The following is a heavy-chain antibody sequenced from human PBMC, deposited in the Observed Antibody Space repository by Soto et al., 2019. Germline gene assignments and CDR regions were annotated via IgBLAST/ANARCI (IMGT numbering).Heavy chain of an antibody. CDR2: MNPNSGNT. CDR1: GYTFTTYD. CDR3: SRGGEMPAATFDS. V-gene: IGHV1-8*01. D-gene: IGHD2-2*01. J-gene: IGHJ4*02. Sequence: QVQLVQSGAEVKKPGTSVKVSCKTSGYTFTTYDINWVRQATGQGLEWMGWMNPNSGNTGYAQKLQGRVTMTTDTSISTAYMELSSLTSEDTAVYFCSRGGEMPAATFDSWGQGTLVTVSS.